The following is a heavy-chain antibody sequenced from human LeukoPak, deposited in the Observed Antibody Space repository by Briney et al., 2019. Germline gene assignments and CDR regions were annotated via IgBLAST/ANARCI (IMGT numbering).Heavy chain of an antibody. Sequence: ASVKVSCKVSGYTLTELSMHWVRQAPGKGLEGMGGFDPEDGETIYAQKFQGRVTMTEDTSTDTAYMELSSLRSEDTAVYYCATDPQLGLGSHYYYMDVWGKGTTVTVSS. CDR2: FDPEDGET. J-gene: IGHJ6*03. V-gene: IGHV1-24*01. CDR1: GYTLTELS. CDR3: ATDPQLGLGSHYYYMDV. D-gene: IGHD5-24*01.